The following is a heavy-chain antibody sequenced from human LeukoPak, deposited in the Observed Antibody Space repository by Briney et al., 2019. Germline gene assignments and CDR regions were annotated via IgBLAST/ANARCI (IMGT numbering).Heavy chain of an antibody. CDR3: ARDPYSSGWYTGSNY. D-gene: IGHD6-19*01. CDR2: MNPNSGNT. Sequence: ASVKVSCKASGHTFTSYDINWVRQATGQGLEWMGWMNPNSGNTGYAQKFQGRVTMTRNTSISTAYMELSSLRSEDTAVYYCARDPYSSGWYTGSNYWGQGTLVTVSS. V-gene: IGHV1-8*01. CDR1: GHTFTSYD. J-gene: IGHJ4*02.